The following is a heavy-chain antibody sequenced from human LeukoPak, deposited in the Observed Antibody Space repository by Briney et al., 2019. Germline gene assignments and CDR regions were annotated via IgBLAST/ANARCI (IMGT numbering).Heavy chain of an antibody. V-gene: IGHV1-18*01. J-gene: IGHJ3*02. D-gene: IGHD3-10*01. CDR3: ARAKVRGVILDAFDI. Sequence: ASVKVSCKASGYTFTSYGISWVRQAPGQGLKWMGWISAYNGNTNYAQKLQGRVTMTTDTSTSTAYMELRSLRSDDTAVYYCARAKVRGVILDAFDIWGQGTMVTVSS. CDR2: ISAYNGNT. CDR1: GYTFTSYG.